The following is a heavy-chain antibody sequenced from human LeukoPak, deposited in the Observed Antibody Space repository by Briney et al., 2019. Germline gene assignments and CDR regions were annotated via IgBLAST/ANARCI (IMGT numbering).Heavy chain of an antibody. CDR2: ISNTGSSI. Sequence: PGGSLRLSCAASGFTFSDYYMTWIRQAPGKGLEWVSYISNTGSSIYYADSVKGRFTISRDNAKNSLYLQMNSLRADDTAVYYCARGAAGNWFDPWGQGTLVTVSS. CDR1: GFTFSDYY. J-gene: IGHJ5*02. D-gene: IGHD2-15*01. CDR3: ARGAAGNWFDP. V-gene: IGHV3-11*04.